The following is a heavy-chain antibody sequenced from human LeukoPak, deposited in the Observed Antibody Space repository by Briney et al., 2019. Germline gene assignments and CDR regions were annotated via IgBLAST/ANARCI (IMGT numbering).Heavy chain of an antibody. V-gene: IGHV1-69-2*01. CDR3: ATSLRFLEWLFDY. Sequence: VKVSCKVSGYTFTDYYIHWVQQAPGKGLEWMGLVDPEDGETIYAEKFQGRVTITADTSTDTAYMELSSLRSEDTAVYYCATSLRFLEWLFDYWGQGTLVTVSS. D-gene: IGHD3-3*01. J-gene: IGHJ4*02. CDR2: VDPEDGET. CDR1: GYTFTDYY.